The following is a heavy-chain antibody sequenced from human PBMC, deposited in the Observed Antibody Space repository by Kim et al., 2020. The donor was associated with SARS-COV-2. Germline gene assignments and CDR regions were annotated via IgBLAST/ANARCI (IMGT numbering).Heavy chain of an antibody. CDR2: INHIGRT. CDR3: ASRLSNTSGWGSHYCDL. D-gene: IGHD3-10*01. Sequence: SETLSLTCAVYGGSLSGYYLSWIRQPPGKGLEWIGEINHIGRTNYNPSLKSRVTLSGDPSRNQFSLKLTSVTAADTAVYYCASRLSNTSGWGSHYCDLWGQGTLVTVSS. V-gene: IGHV4-34*01. CDR1: GGSLSGYY. J-gene: IGHJ4*02.